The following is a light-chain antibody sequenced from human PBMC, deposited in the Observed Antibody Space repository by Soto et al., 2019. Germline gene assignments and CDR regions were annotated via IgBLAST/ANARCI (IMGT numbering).Light chain of an antibody. CDR1: QSISSW. Sequence: DIQMTQSPSTLSASVGDRVTITCRASQSISSWLDWYQQKPGKAPKLLIYDASSLESGVPSRFSGSGSGTEFTLSISSLQPDDFATYYCQQYKSYSTFGQGTKVEIK. V-gene: IGKV1-5*01. J-gene: IGKJ1*01. CDR2: DAS. CDR3: QQYKSYST.